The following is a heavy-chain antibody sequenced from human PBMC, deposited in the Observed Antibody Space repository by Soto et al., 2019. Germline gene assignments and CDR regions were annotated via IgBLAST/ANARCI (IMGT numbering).Heavy chain of an antibody. Sequence: SETLSLTCAVYGGSFSGYYWSWIRQPPGKGLEWIGEINHSGSTNYNPSLKSRVTISVDTSKNQFSLKLSSVTAADTAVYYCATLLAARRPAWGNPAFDYWGQGTLVTVSS. V-gene: IGHV4-34*01. CDR3: ATLLAARRPAWGNPAFDY. CDR1: GGSFSGYY. J-gene: IGHJ4*02. D-gene: IGHD3-10*01. CDR2: INHSGST.